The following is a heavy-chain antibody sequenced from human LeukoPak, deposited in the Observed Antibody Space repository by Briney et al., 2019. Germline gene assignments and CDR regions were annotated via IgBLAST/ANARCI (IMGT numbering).Heavy chain of an antibody. Sequence: GESLKISCKGPGYSFTSYWIGWVRQMPGKGLEWMGIIYPGDSDTRYSPSFQGQVTISADKSISTAYLQWSSLKASDTAMYYCARLKAAAGTRGGFDPWGQGTLVTVSS. D-gene: IGHD6-13*01. J-gene: IGHJ5*02. CDR1: GYSFTSYW. CDR2: IYPGDSDT. CDR3: ARLKAAAGTRGGFDP. V-gene: IGHV5-51*01.